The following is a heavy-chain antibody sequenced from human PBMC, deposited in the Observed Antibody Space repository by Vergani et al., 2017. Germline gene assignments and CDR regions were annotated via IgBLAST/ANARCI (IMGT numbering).Heavy chain of an antibody. CDR1: GGSISSYY. CDR3: ARVGSSWYRGFDP. CDR2: IYYSGST. Sequence: QVQLQESGPGLVKPSETLSLTCTVSGGSISSYYWSWIRQPPGKGLEWIGYIYYSGSTNYNPSLKSRVTISVDTSKNQFSLKLSSVTAADTAVYYCARVGSSWYRGFDPWGQGTLVIVSS. V-gene: IGHV4-59*01. J-gene: IGHJ5*02. D-gene: IGHD6-13*01.